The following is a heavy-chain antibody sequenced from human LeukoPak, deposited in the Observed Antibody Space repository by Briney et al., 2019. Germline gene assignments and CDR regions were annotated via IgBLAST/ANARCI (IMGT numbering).Heavy chain of an antibody. J-gene: IGHJ4*02. V-gene: IGHV3-7*01. CDR1: GFTFRNYW. D-gene: IGHD6-13*01. Sequence: GGSLRLSCVVSGFTFRNYWMGWVRQAPGKGLEWVANLKGDGSEKHHLDSVRGRFSISRDNAKNSLFLQMNSLRPEDTAMYYCVRLGGSWDFLDYWGQGTLVAVSS. CDR2: LKGDGSEK. CDR3: VRLGGSWDFLDY.